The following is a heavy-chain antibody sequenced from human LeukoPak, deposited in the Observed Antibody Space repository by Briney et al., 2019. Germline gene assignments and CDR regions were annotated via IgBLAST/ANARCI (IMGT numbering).Heavy chain of an antibody. Sequence: QPGGSLRLSCAASGFTFSSYEMNWVRQAPGKGLEWVSYISSSGSTIYYTDSVKGRFTISRDNAKNSLYLQMNSLRAEDTAVYYCARGGIVVVPAAQDYDAFDIWGQGTMVTVPS. J-gene: IGHJ3*02. CDR2: ISSSGSTI. CDR3: ARGGIVVVPAAQDYDAFDI. V-gene: IGHV3-48*03. CDR1: GFTFSSYE. D-gene: IGHD2-2*01.